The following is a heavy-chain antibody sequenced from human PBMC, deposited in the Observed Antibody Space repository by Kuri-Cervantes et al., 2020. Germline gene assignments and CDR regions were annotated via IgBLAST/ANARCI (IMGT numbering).Heavy chain of an antibody. Sequence: GVLKISCAASGFTFSTYSMNWVRQAPGKGLEWVSYITSSSSTIYYADSVKGRFTISRDNAKNSLYLQMNSLRAEDTAVYYCAKDRAVAGTFYYYYMDVWGKGTTVTVSS. D-gene: IGHD6-19*01. CDR2: ITSSSSTI. J-gene: IGHJ6*03. CDR3: AKDRAVAGTFYYYYMDV. CDR1: GFTFSTYS. V-gene: IGHV3-48*01.